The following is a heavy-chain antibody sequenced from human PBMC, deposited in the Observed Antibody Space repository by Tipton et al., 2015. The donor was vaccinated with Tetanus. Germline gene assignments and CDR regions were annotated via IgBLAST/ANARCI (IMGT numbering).Heavy chain of an antibody. CDR2: FYYSGDT. D-gene: IGHD2-8*02. CDR3: ARSTGFDY. V-gene: IGHV4-39*01. Sequence: GEALDSSPFYWGWIRQPPGKGLEWIASFYYSGDTHYNSSLKSRVTISVDRTNNQFSLKLKSVTAADTAVYYCARSTGFDYWGQGTLVTVSS. J-gene: IGHJ4*02. CDR1: GEALDSSPFY.